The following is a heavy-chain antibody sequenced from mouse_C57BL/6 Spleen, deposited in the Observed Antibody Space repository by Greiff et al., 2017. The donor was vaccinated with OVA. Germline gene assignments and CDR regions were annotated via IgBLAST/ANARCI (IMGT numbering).Heavy chain of an antibody. J-gene: IGHJ3*01. CDR2: IYPGSGST. CDR1: GYTFTSYW. D-gene: IGHD1-1*01. V-gene: IGHV1-55*01. Sequence: QVQLKESGAELVKPGASVKMSCKASGYTFTSYWITWVKQRPGQGLEWIGDIYPGSGSTNYNEKFKSKATLTVDTSSSTAYMQLSSLTSEDSAVYYCARSPYYGSSWFAYWGQGTLVTVSA. CDR3: ARSPYYGSSWFAY.